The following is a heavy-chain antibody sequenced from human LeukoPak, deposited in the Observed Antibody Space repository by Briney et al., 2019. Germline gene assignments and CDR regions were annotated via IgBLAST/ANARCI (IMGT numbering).Heavy chain of an antibody. CDR3: ATDTYGTSGTYYGAYYGMDV. D-gene: IGHD3-10*01. CDR2: IESKADGRTT. Sequence: PGGSLRLSCAASGFTLTNAWMSWVRQAPGKGLEWVGRIESKADGRTTDYAAPVKGRFSISRDDSKDMLFLQMNGLKIEDTAVYFCATDTYGTSGTYYGAYYGMDVWGQGTTVTVSS. V-gene: IGHV3-15*04. J-gene: IGHJ6*02. CDR1: GFTLTNAW.